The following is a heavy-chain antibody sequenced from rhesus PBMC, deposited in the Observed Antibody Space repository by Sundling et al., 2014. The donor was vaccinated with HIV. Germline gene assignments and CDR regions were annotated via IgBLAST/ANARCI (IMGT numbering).Heavy chain of an antibody. CDR3: ARAGSNRRGYGLDS. V-gene: IGHV4-169*01. Sequence: QLQLQESGPGLVKPSETLSVTCAVSGGSISSSYWSWIRQAPGKGLEWIGYIYGSGSSTNYNPSLKSRVTLSVDTSKNQFSLKLSSVTAADTAVYYCARAGSNRRGYGLDSWGQGVVVTVSS. CDR2: IYGSGSST. CDR1: GGSISSSY. D-gene: IGHD4-23*01. J-gene: IGHJ6*01.